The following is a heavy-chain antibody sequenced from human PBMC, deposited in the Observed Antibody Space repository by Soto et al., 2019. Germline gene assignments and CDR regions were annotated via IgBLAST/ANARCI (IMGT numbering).Heavy chain of an antibody. Sequence: SETLSLTCAVYGGSFSGYYWSWIRQPPGKGLEWIGEINHSGNTNYNPSLKSRVTISVDTSKNQFSLKLSSVTAADTAVYYCARERHDLWSALGDGMDVWGQGTTVTVSS. V-gene: IGHV4-34*01. CDR3: ARERHDLWSALGDGMDV. CDR2: INHSGNT. J-gene: IGHJ6*02. D-gene: IGHD3-3*01. CDR1: GGSFSGYY.